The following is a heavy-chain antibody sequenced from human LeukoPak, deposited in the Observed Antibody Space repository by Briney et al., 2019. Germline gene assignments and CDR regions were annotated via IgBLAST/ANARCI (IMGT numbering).Heavy chain of an antibody. CDR1: GFTLNSYI. V-gene: IGHV3-30*04. CDR2: ISFDGRDK. CDR3: AQIVRDIVVVPAGFFDY. J-gene: IGHJ4*02. Sequence: PGGSLRLSCAASGFTLNSYIMHWVRQAPGKGLEWVALISFDGRDKQYADSVKGRFTISRDNSKNTLYLQMNSLGAEDTAVYYCAQIVRDIVVVPAGFFDYWGQGTLVTVSS. D-gene: IGHD2-2*01.